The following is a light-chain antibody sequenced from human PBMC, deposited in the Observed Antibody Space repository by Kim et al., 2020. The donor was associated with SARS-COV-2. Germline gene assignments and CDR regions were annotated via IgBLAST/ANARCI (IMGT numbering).Light chain of an antibody. J-gene: IGKJ1*01. CDR1: QSVSSTY. V-gene: IGKV3-20*01. CDR3: QQYVSSPGT. CDR2: GAS. Sequence: SPGERATLSCRASQSVSSTYLAWYQHKPGQAPRLLIYGASSRATGIPDRFSGSGSGTDFTLTISRLEPEDFAVYYCQQYVSSPGTFGQGTKVDIK.